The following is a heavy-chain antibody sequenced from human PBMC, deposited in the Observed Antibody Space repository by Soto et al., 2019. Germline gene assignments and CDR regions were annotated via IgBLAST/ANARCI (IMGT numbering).Heavy chain of an antibody. CDR3: ARESPFDY. CDR1: GYTFTNYY. CDR2: ISRSGRTI. J-gene: IGHJ4*02. V-gene: IGHV3-11*01. Sequence: SCKTSGYTFTNYYMSWIRQAPGKGLEWVSYISRSGRTIYYADSVKGRFTISRDNAKNSLYLQMNSLRAEDTAVYYCARESPFDYWGQGTLVTVSS.